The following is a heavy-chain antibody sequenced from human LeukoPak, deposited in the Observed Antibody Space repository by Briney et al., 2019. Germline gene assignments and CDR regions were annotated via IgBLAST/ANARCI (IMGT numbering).Heavy chain of an antibody. V-gene: IGHV3-11*01. D-gene: IGHD6-6*01. J-gene: IGHJ6*02. CDR1: RFTFSDYY. CDR2: ISSSGSTI. Sequence: PLGSLRLSCAASRFTFSDYYMSWIREAPEKGLEWVSYISSSGSTIYYADSVKGRFTISRDNAKNSLYLQMNSLRAEDTAVYYCAREGDSSSSPYYYYGMDVWGQGATVTVSS. CDR3: AREGDSSSSPYYYYGMDV.